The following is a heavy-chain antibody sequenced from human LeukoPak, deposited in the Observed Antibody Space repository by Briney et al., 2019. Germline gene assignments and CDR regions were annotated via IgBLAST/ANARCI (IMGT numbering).Heavy chain of an antibody. Sequence: GGSLRLSCAASGFTFNTYWIHWVRQAPGKGLVWVSSIASDGSITNYADSVKGRFTISRDNAKNTLYLQMNSLRAEDTAVYYCAKDGVGATSLDCWGQGTLVTVSS. CDR1: GFTFNTYW. V-gene: IGHV3-74*01. D-gene: IGHD1-26*01. CDR2: IASDGSIT. J-gene: IGHJ4*02. CDR3: AKDGVGATSLDC.